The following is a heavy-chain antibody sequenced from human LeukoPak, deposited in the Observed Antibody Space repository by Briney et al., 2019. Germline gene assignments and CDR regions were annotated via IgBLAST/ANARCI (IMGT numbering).Heavy chain of an antibody. D-gene: IGHD3-3*01. J-gene: IGHJ6*02. CDR3: AGGAPSRAFYDFWSGYYGMDV. CDR1: GGSISSSYYY. CDR2: IYSSGST. Sequence: SETLSLTCTVSGGSISSSYYYWGWIRQPPGKGLEWIGSIYSSGSTYYNPSLKSRVTISVDTSKNQFSLKLSSVTAADTAVYYCAGGAPSRAFYDFWSGYYGMDVWGQGTTVTVSS. V-gene: IGHV4-39*01.